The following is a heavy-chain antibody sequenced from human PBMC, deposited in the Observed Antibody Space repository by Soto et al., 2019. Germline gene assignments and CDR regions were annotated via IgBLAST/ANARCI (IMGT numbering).Heavy chain of an antibody. CDR3: ERDPVTAD. J-gene: IGHJ4*02. CDR1: VFTLNNYY. V-gene: IGHV3-7*03. Sequence: WGSLRVSCAPSVFTLNNYYISWVRQAPGRGLEWVANIRGDGTDSHYVVSVRGRFTISRDNAENLIYLQMNNLRVEDAAMYYCERDPVTADWGQGTKVTVSS. CDR2: IRGDGTDS.